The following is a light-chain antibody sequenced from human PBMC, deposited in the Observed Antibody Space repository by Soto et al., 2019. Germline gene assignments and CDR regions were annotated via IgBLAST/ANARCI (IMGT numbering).Light chain of an antibody. CDR3: SSYAGSTYV. J-gene: IGLJ1*01. CDR2: EVS. Sequence: QSVPTQPPSASGSPGQSVTISCTGTSSDVGGYNYVSWYQQHPGKAPKLMIYEVSKRPSGVPDRFSGSKSGNTASLTVSGLQAEDEADYYCSSYAGSTYVFGTGTKLTVL. CDR1: SSDVGGYNY. V-gene: IGLV2-8*01.